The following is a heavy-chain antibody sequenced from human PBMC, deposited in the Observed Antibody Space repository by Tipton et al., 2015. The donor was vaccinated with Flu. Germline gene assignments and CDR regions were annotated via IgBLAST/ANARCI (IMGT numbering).Heavy chain of an antibody. CDR2: LYTAGGT. CDR3: ARDRGWPAALDY. CDR1: GASISSGSFY. Sequence: TLSLTCTVSGASISSGSFYWTWLRQPAGKGLEWIGRLYTAGGTTYNSSLKSRVTMSFDTSKNQFSLKLSSVTAADTAVYYCARDRGWPAALDYWSQGILVTVSS. J-gene: IGHJ4*02. D-gene: IGHD3-10*01. V-gene: IGHV4-61*02.